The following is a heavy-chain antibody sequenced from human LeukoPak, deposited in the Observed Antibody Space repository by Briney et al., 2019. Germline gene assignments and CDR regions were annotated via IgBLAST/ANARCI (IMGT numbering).Heavy chain of an antibody. CDR3: ATNRSITLVRGGHGIEKNNLFDP. J-gene: IGHJ5*02. Sequence: PSETLSLTCTVSGDSIFGSSYYWGWIRQPPGKGLEWIGSIYYSGSTHYNPSLKSRVTISVDTSKNQFFLRLTSVTATDTAVYYCATNRSITLVRGGHGIEKNNLFDPWGQGTLVTVSS. D-gene: IGHD3-10*01. V-gene: IGHV4-39*01. CDR1: GDSIFGSSYY. CDR2: IYYSGST.